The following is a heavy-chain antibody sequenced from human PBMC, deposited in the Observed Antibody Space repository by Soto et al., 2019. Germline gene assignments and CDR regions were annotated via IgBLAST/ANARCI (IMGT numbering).Heavy chain of an antibody. CDR2: IKSKTDGGTT. Sequence: EVQLVESGGGLVKPGGSLRLSCAASGFTFSNAWMSWVRQAPGKGLEWVGRIKSKTDGGTTDYAAPVKGRFTISRDDSKNTLYLQMNSLKTEDTAVYYCTTDGRVVRGDPHYYYYYLDVWGKGPTVTVSS. V-gene: IGHV3-15*01. CDR1: GFTFSNAW. D-gene: IGHD3-10*01. J-gene: IGHJ6*03. CDR3: TTDGRVVRGDPHYYYYYLDV.